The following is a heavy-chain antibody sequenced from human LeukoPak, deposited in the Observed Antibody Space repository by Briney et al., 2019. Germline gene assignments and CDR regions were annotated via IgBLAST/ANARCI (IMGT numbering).Heavy chain of an antibody. CDR3: ARDSPTTSMVPPYYFDY. D-gene: IGHD3-10*01. CDR2: IWYDGSNK. V-gene: IGHV3-33*01. CDR1: GFTFSSYG. J-gene: IGHJ4*02. Sequence: GGSLRLSCAASGFTFSSYGMHWVRQAPGKGLEWVAVIWYDGSNKYYADSVKGRFTISRDNSKNKLYLQMDSLRAEDTAVYYRARDSPTTSMVPPYYFDYWGQGTLVTVSS.